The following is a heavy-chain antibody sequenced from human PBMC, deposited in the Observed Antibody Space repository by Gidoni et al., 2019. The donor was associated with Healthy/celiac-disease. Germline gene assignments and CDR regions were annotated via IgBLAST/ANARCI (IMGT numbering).Heavy chain of an antibody. D-gene: IGHD1-26*01. Sequence: EVQLVESGGGLVQPGGSLRLSCAASGFTFSRYAMNWVRQAPGKGLQGVSAISGSGGTTYYADSVRGRFTISRDNSKNTLYLQMNSLRAEDTAVYYCAKDSVYGRDLLSGVDYWGQGTLVTVSS. CDR1: GFTFSRYA. V-gene: IGHV3-23*04. J-gene: IGHJ4*02. CDR2: ISGSGGTT. CDR3: AKDSVYGRDLLSGVDY.